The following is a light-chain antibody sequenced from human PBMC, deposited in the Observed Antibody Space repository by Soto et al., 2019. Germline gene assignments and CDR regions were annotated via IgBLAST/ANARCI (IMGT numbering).Light chain of an antibody. CDR3: CSYAGRSTSV. CDR2: DVN. CDR1: SSDVGGYDS. Sequence: QSALAQPRSVSGSPGQSVTISCTGTSSDVGGYDSVSWYQQHPGKAPKLMIYDVNKWPSGVPDRFSGSKSGNTASLTISGLQADDEADYYCCSYAGRSTSVFGTGTNVTVL. J-gene: IGLJ1*01. V-gene: IGLV2-11*01.